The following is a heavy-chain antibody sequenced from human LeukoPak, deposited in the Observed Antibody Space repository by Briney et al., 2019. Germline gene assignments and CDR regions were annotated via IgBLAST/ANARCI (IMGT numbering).Heavy chain of an antibody. V-gene: IGHV5-10-1*01. Sequence: GESLRISCTGSGYSFTSYWISRGRQMPGKGVEWMGRIDPSDSYTNYSSSYQGHVTISADKSISTYYLQWSSLKASGTAMDYCARRGKDYYGPGTYYWGQGTLVTVSS. CDR3: ARRGKDYYGPGTYY. J-gene: IGHJ4*02. CDR1: GYSFTSYW. D-gene: IGHD3-10*01. CDR2: IDPSDSYT.